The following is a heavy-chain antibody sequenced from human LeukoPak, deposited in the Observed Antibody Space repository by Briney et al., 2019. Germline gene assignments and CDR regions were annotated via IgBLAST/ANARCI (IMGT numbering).Heavy chain of an antibody. CDR2: IYYSGST. CDR1: GGSISSGGYY. CDR3: ARDQTGGDSPNWFDP. J-gene: IGHJ5*02. V-gene: IGHV4-31*03. Sequence: TPSETLSLTCTVSGGSISSGGYYWSWIRQHPGKGLEWIGYIYYSGSTYYNPSLKSRVTISVDTSKNQFSLKLSSVTAADTAVYYCARDQTGGDSPNWFDPWGQGTLVTVSS. D-gene: IGHD3-9*01.